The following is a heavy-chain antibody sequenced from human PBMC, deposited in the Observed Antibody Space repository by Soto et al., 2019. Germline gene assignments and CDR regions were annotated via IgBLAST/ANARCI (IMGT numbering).Heavy chain of an antibody. CDR3: ARDGARIVGATTNYYYYGMDV. V-gene: IGHV4-4*02. D-gene: IGHD1-26*01. CDR1: GGSISSSNW. J-gene: IGHJ6*02. Sequence: SETLSLTCAVSGGSISSSNWWSWVRQPPGKGLEWIGEIYHSGSTNYNPSLKSRVTISVDKSKNQFSLKLSSVTAADTAVYYCARDGARIVGATTNYYYYGMDVWGQGTTVTVSS. CDR2: IYHSGST.